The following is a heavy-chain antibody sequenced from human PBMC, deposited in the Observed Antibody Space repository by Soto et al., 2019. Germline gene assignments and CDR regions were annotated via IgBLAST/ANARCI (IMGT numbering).Heavy chain of an antibody. CDR3: AKARGLSPFDF. J-gene: IGHJ4*02. D-gene: IGHD2-2*01. CDR2: ISGSADST. CDR1: GFTFSSYA. Sequence: GSLRLSCAASGFTFSSYAMAWVRQAPGKGLEWVSGISGSADSTYYADSVKGRFTVSRDISKNTLFLQMSSLRAEDTAVYYCAKARGLSPFDFWGQGTLVTVSS. V-gene: IGHV3-23*01.